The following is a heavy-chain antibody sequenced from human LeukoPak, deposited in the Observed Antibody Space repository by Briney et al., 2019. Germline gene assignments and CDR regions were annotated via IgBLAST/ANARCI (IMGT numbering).Heavy chain of an antibody. J-gene: IGHJ2*01. Sequence: SETLSLTCTVSGASISNYYWSWIRQPAGKGLEWIGRISTSRSTNYNPSLKSRVTMSVDTSKNQFSLKLTSVTAADTALYYCARGIWEMATIPYWYFDIWGRGTLVTVSS. V-gene: IGHV4-4*07. CDR2: ISTSRST. CDR1: GASISNYY. CDR3: ARGIWEMATIPYWYFDI. D-gene: IGHD5-24*01.